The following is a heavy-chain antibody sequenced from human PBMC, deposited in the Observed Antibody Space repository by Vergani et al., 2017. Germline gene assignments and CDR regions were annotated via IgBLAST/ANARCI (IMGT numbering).Heavy chain of an antibody. J-gene: IGHJ4*02. CDR3: ARDSYTDVDTAELDY. Sequence: QVQLVESGGGVVQPGRSLRLSCAASGFTFSSYAMLWVRQAPGKGLEWVAVISYDGSNKYYADSVKGRFTISRDNSKNTLYLQMNSLRAEDTAVYYCARDSYTDVDTAELDYWGQGTLVTVSS. CDR2: ISYDGSNK. V-gene: IGHV3-30-3*01. CDR1: GFTFSSYA. D-gene: IGHD5-18*01.